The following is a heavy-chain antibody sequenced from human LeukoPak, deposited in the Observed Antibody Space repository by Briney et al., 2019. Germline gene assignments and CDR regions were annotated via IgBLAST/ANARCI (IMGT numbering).Heavy chain of an antibody. V-gene: IGHV1-2*02. J-gene: IGHJ4*02. D-gene: IGHD6-13*01. CDR3: ARILGSSWPTYYFDY. CDR2: INPNSGGT. CDR1: GYTFTGYY. Sequence: ASVNVSCKAPGYTFTGYYMHWVRQAPGQGLEWMGWINPNSGGTNYAQKFQGRVTMTRDTSISTAYMELSRLRSDDTAVYYCARILGSSWPTYYFDYWGQGTLVTVSS.